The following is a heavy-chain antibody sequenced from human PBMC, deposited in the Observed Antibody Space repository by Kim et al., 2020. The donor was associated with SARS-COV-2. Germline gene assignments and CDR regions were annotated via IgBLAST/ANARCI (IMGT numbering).Heavy chain of an antibody. Sequence: SETLSLTCTISGGSISGYYWSWIRQPPGKGLEWIGYIYYTGSTNYNPSLTSRVTISIDTSKNHFSLNLTSVTAADTAVYFCARYGSVAYARFDYWGQGTL. D-gene: IGHD3-10*01. V-gene: IGHV4-59*01. CDR3: ARYGSVAYARFDY. J-gene: IGHJ4*02. CDR2: IYYTGST. CDR1: GGSISGYY.